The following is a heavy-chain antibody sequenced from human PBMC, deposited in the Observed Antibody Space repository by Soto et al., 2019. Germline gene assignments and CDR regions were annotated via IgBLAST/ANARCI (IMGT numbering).Heavy chain of an antibody. CDR2: ISINGVST. V-gene: IGHV3-64*01. Sequence: GGSLRLSCAASGFTFSRYAMHWVRQAPGKGLEYVSAISINGVSTYYANSVKDRFTISRDNSKNTLYLQMGSLKTEDTAVYYCTTRLGYCISTSCYVIPPQSDYWGQGTLVTVSS. J-gene: IGHJ4*02. D-gene: IGHD2-2*01. CDR3: TTRLGYCISTSCYVIPPQSDY. CDR1: GFTFSRYA.